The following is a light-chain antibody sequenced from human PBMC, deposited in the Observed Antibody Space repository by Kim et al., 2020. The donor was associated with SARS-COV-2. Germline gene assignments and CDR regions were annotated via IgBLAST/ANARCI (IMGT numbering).Light chain of an antibody. J-gene: IGLJ3*02. V-gene: IGLV3-1*01. CDR1: KLGDKY. CDR2: QDS. Sequence: VSPGQTASITCSGDKLGDKYACWYQQEPGQSPVLVIYQDSKRPSGIPERFSGSNSGNTATLTISGTQAMDEADYYCQAWDSSTWVFGGGTQLTVL. CDR3: QAWDSSTWV.